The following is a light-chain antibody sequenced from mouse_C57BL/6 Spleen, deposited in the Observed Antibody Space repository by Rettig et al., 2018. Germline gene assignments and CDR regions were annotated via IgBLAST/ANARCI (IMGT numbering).Light chain of an antibody. CDR2: WAS. J-gene: IGKJ1*01. CDR3: KQSYNLWT. Sequence: LNSRTRKNYLAWYQQKPGQSPKLLIYWASTRESGVPDRFTGSGSGTDFTLTISSVQAEDLAVYYCKQSYNLWTFGGGTKLGIK. CDR1: LNSRTRKNY. V-gene: IGKV8-21*01.